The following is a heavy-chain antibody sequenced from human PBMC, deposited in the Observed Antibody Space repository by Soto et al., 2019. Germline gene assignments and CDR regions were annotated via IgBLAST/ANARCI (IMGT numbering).Heavy chain of an antibody. D-gene: IGHD6-13*01. CDR3: VKDESINWYSGHFRH. CDR2: INWNSGSI. J-gene: IGHJ1*01. V-gene: IGHV3-9*01. CDR1: GFTVDDYA. Sequence: PGWSLRISFAASGFTVDDYAMHWVRKVRGKGLEWVSGINWNSGSIGYADSVKGRFAISRDNAKNSLHLQMNSLRAEDTAFYYCVKDESINWYSGHFRHWGQGTLVTVSS.